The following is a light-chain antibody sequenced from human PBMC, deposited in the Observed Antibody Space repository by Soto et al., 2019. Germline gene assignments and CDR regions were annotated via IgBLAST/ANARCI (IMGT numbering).Light chain of an antibody. J-gene: IGLJ1*01. CDR3: CSYAGTRSYV. CDR2: EVS. Sequence: QSVLTQPASVSGSPGQSITISCTGTSSDVGSYNLVSWYQQHPGKAPKLMIYEVSKGPSGVSNRFSGSKSGNTASLTISGLRSEDEADYYCCSYAGTRSYVFGSGTKLTVL. CDR1: SSDVGSYNL. V-gene: IGLV2-23*02.